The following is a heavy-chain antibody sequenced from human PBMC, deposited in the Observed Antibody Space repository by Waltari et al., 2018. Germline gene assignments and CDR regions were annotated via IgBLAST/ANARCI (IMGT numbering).Heavy chain of an antibody. Sequence: QVQLVESGGGVVQPGRSLRLSCAASGFTFSSYGMHWVRQAPGKGLEWVAVIWYDGSNKCYADSVKGRFTISRDNSKNTLYLQMNSLRAEDTAVYYCARSSGQFLVDYWGQGTLVTVSS. CDR3: ARSSGQFLVDY. CDR1: GFTFSSYG. J-gene: IGHJ4*02. CDR2: IWYDGSNK. D-gene: IGHD6-6*01. V-gene: IGHV3-33*01.